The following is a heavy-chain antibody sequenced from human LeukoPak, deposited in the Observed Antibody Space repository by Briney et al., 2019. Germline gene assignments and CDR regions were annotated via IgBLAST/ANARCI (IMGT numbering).Heavy chain of an antibody. V-gene: IGHV3-30-3*01. Sequence: GGSLRLSCAASGFTFSSYAMHWVRQAPGKGLEWVAVISYDGSNKYYADPVKGRFTISRDNSKNTLYLQMNSLRAEDTAVYYCASNIAAASSDYWGQGTLVTVSS. CDR2: ISYDGSNK. D-gene: IGHD6-13*01. J-gene: IGHJ4*02. CDR3: ASNIAAASSDY. CDR1: GFTFSSYA.